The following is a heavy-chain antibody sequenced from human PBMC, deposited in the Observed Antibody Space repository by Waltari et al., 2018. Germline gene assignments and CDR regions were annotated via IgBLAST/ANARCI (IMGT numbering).Heavy chain of an antibody. V-gene: IGHV1-2*02. D-gene: IGHD2-8*01. CDR3: ARDMVSTIGDFDY. CDR2: INPNSGAT. CDR1: GYTFIDYY. J-gene: IGHJ4*02. Sequence: QVQLVQSGAEVKQPAASVKVSCKASGYTFIDYYLHWVRQAPGQGLEWMGWINPNSGATNYAQMFQGRVTVTRDRSISTAHMELTRVSSDDTAVYYCARDMVSTIGDFDYWGQGTLVTVSS.